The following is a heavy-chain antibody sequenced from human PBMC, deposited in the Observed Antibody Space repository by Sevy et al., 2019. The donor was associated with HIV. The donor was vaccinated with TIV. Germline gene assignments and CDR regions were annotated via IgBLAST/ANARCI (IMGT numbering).Heavy chain of an antibody. J-gene: IGHJ4*02. CDR3: ARGSRGYSYG. D-gene: IGHD5-18*01. CDR1: GGSFSGYY. V-gene: IGHV4-34*01. CDR2: INHSGST. Sequence: SETLSLTCAVYGGSFSGYYWSWIRQPPGKGLEWIGEINHSGSTNYNPTLKSRVTISVDTSKNQFSLKLSSVTAADTAVYYCARGSRGYSYGWGQGTLVTVSS.